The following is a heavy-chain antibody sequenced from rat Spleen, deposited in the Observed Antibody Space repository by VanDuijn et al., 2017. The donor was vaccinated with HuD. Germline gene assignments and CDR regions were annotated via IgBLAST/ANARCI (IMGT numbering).Heavy chain of an antibody. CDR1: GFTFSDYY. J-gene: IGHJ2*01. CDR2: ISYDGSST. V-gene: IGHV5-7*01. CDR3: ASYYSGDFDY. D-gene: IGHD1-1*01. Sequence: EVQLVESDGGLVQPGRSLKLSCAASGFTFSDYYMAWVRQAPTKGLEWVATISYDGSSTYYRDSVKGRFTISRDNAKSTLYLQMDSLRSEDTATYYCASYYSGDFDYWGQGVMVTVSS.